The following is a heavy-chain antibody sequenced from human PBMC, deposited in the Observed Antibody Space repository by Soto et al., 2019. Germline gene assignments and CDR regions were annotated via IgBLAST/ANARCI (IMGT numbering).Heavy chain of an antibody. CDR2: IYYSGST. CDR1: GGSISSGGYY. J-gene: IGHJ6*02. Sequence: QVQLQESGPGLVKPSQTLSLTCTVSGGSISSGGYYWSWIRQHPGKGLEWIGYIYYSGSTYYNPSLKSRVTISVDTSKNQFSLKLSSVTAADTAVYYCARDSYPAVGYCSSTSCGTYYYGMDVWGQGTTVTVSS. V-gene: IGHV4-31*03. CDR3: ARDSYPAVGYCSSTSCGTYYYGMDV. D-gene: IGHD2-2*01.